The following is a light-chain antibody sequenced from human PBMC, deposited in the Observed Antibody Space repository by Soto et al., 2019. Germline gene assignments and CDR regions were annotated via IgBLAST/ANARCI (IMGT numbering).Light chain of an antibody. V-gene: IGLV2-14*01. CDR3: SSSTNTNTLVI. CDR1: NSDIGGYNS. Sequence: QSALTQPASVSGSPGQSITISCTGSNSDIGGYNSVSWYQQHPGKAPKLLIFGVTNRPSGVSNRFSGSKSGNTASLTISGLQAEDEAIYFCSSSTNTNTLVIFGGGTKVTVL. CDR2: GVT. J-gene: IGLJ2*01.